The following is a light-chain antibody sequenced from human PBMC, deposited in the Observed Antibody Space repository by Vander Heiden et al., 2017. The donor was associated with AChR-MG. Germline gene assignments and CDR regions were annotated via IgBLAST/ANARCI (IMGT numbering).Light chain of an antibody. CDR2: LGS. J-gene: IGKJ4*01. Sequence: EIVMTQSPLSLSVTPGEPASISCRSSQSLLQSDGYNYLDWYLQKPGQSPQLLIYLGSNRASGVPDRVSGSGSGTDFTLKISRVEAEDVGVYYCMQAQQDPRTFGGGTRVEIK. CDR3: MQAQQDPRT. V-gene: IGKV2-28*01. CDR1: QSLLQSDGYNY.